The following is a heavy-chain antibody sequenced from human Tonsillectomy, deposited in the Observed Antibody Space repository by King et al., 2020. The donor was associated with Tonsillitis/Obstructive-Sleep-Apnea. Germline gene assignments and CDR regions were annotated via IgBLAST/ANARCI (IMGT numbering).Heavy chain of an antibody. D-gene: IGHD2-15*01. CDR2: ISSSGSYI. Sequence: VQLVESGGGLVKPGGSLRLSCAASGFTFSSYSMNWVRQAPGKGLEWVSSISSSGSYIHYADSVKGRFTISRDNAKNSLYLKMNSLRADDTAVYYCARYPTVVVVAATPYFDYWGQGTLVTVSS. J-gene: IGHJ4*02. CDR3: ARYPTVVVVAATPYFDY. V-gene: IGHV3-21*01. CDR1: GFTFSSYS.